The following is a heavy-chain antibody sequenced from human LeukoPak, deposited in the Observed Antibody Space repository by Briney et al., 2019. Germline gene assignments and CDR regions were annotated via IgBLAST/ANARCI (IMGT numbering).Heavy chain of an antibody. J-gene: IGHJ4*02. V-gene: IGHV3-23*01. D-gene: IGHD2-15*01. CDR3: AKDYCSGSTCYFDY. CDR2: ISGRGGST. Sequence: GGSLRLSCAASGFTFSSYAMSWVRQAPGKGLEWVSGISGRGGSTDYADYVKGRFTISRDNSKNTLYLQMNSLRAEDTAVYYCAKDYCSGSTCYFDYWGQGTLVTVSS. CDR1: GFTFSSYA.